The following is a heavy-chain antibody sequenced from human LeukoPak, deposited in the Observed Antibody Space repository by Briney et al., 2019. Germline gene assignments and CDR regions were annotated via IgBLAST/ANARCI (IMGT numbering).Heavy chain of an antibody. CDR2: ISGSAGT. CDR1: GFTFKNYA. J-gene: IGHJ4*02. V-gene: IGHV3-23*01. CDR3: ARARGYSYGDTEIDY. Sequence: GGSLRLSCAASGFTFKNYAMSWVRQAPGEGLEWVSGISGSAGTYYADSVKGRFTISRDNSKNTLYLQMNSLRAEDTAVYYCARARGYSYGDTEIDYWGQGTLVTVSS. D-gene: IGHD5-18*01.